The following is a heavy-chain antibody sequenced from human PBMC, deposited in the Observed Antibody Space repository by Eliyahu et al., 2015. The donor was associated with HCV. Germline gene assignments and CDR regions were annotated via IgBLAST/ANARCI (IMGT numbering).Heavy chain of an antibody. D-gene: IGHD6-19*01. CDR3: AREQGAYSSGWYHDDYYFDY. CDR2: INHSGST. Sequence: QVQLQQWGAGLLKPSETLSLTCAVYGGSFXGXYWXWXRQPPGKGLEWIGEINHSGSTNYNPSLKSRVTISVDTSKNQFSLKLSSVTAADTAVYYCAREQGAYSSGWYHDDYYFDYWGQGTLVTVSS. J-gene: IGHJ4*02. V-gene: IGHV4-34*01. CDR1: GGSFXGXY.